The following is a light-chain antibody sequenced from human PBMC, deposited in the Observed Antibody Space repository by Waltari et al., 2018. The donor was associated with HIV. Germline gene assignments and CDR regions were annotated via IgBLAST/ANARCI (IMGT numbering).Light chain of an antibody. CDR3: ASWDGSLNGWV. CDR2: NNN. CDR1: RSHIGRAT. Sequence: QSVLTQPPSASGTPGQRVPISCSGGRSHIGRATVNWYQHLPGTAPKLLIYNNNRRPSGVPDRFSGSKSGTSASLAISGLQSEDEADYYCASWDGSLNGWVFGGGTKLTVL. J-gene: IGLJ3*02. V-gene: IGLV1-44*01.